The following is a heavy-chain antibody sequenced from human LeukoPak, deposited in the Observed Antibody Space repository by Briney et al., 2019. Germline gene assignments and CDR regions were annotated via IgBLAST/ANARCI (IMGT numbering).Heavy chain of an antibody. Sequence: GASVKVSCKASGGTFSSYAISWVRQAPGQGLEWMGGIIPIFGTANYAQKFQGRVTITTDESTSTAYMELSSLRSEDTAVYYCARVPYDFWSGSHLQYSGYLDYWGQGTLVTVSS. J-gene: IGHJ4*02. V-gene: IGHV1-69*05. CDR3: ARVPYDFWSGSHLQYSGYLDY. D-gene: IGHD3-3*01. CDR1: GGTFSSYA. CDR2: IIPIFGTA.